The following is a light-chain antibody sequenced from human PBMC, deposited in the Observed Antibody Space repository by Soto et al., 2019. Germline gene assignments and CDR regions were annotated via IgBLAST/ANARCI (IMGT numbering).Light chain of an antibody. CDR1: SSDVGGYNY. V-gene: IGLV2-14*01. CDR3: SSYTSSSTI. J-gene: IGLJ1*01. Sequence: QSVMTQPASVSGSPGHSITISCTGTSSDVGGYNYVSWYQQHPGKAPKLMIYEVSNRPSGVSNRFSGSKSGNTDSLNISGLQAEDEADYYCSSYTSSSTIFGTGTKVTVL. CDR2: EVS.